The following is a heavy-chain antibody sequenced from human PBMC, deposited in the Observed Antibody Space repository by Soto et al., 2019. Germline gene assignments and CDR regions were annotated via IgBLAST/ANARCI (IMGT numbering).Heavy chain of an antibody. J-gene: IGHJ3*02. CDR3: AREGSYYYDSSGYLDDAFDI. CDR2: IIPIFGTA. D-gene: IGHD3-22*01. Sequence: QVQLVQSGAEVKKPGSSVKVSCKASGGTFSSYAISWVRQAPGQGLEWMGGIIPIFGTANYAQKFQGRVKITADESTSTAYMELSSLRSEDTAVYYCAREGSYYYDSSGYLDDAFDIWGQGTMVTVSS. V-gene: IGHV1-69*01. CDR1: GGTFSSYA.